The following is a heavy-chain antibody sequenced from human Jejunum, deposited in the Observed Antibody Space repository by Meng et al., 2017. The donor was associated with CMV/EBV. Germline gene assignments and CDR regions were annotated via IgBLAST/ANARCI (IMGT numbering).Heavy chain of an antibody. Sequence: RPALVKPSDTLSLTGPVAGGSINNYYWTWIRQSAGKGLEWIGRFYSSDTYNYHPPLNSRVTMSLDTSKKQFSLILSSVTAADTARYYCARGPGASTREGFDHWGLGTLVTVSS. CDR3: ARGPGASTREGFDH. J-gene: IGHJ4*02. V-gene: IGHV4-4*07. D-gene: IGHD1-26*01. CDR1: GGSINNYY. CDR2: FYSSDTY.